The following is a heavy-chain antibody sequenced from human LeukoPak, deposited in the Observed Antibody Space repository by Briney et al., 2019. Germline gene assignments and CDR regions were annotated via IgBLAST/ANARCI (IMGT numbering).Heavy chain of an antibody. J-gene: IGHJ4*02. CDR2: IYTSGST. D-gene: IGHD2-15*01. CDR1: GGSISSYY. Sequence: SETLSLTCTVSGGSISSYYWSWIRQPAGKGLEWIGRIYTSGSTNYNPSLKSRVTISVDKSKNQFSLKLSSVTAADTAVYYCALNGSGETSRFDYWGQGTLVTVSS. V-gene: IGHV4-4*07. CDR3: ALNGSGETSRFDY.